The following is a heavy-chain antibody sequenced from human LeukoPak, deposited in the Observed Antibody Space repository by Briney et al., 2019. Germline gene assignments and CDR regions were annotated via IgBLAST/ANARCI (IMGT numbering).Heavy chain of an antibody. CDR3: AKGGAYYDILTGPLY. J-gene: IGHJ4*02. CDR1: GFTFSSYW. V-gene: IGHV3-7*01. Sequence: GGSLRLSCAASGFTFSSYWMSWVRQAPGKGLEWVAKIKQDGSAKYYPDSVKGRFTISRDNSKNTLYLQMNSLRAEDTAVYYCAKGGAYYDILTGPLYWGQGTLVTVSS. D-gene: IGHD3-9*01. CDR2: IKQDGSAK.